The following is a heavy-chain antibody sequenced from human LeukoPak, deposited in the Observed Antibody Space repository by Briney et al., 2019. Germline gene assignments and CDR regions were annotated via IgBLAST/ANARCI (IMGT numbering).Heavy chain of an antibody. D-gene: IGHD6-6*01. Sequence: PGGSLRLSCAASGFTFSSYSVNWVRQAPGKGLEWVSSISSSSSYIYYADSVKGRFTISRDNAKNSLYLQMNSLRAEDTAVYYCARSGLYSSSSKGNYYYYMDVWGKGTTVTVPS. CDR2: ISSSSSYI. J-gene: IGHJ6*03. CDR1: GFTFSSYS. V-gene: IGHV3-21*01. CDR3: ARSGLYSSSSKGNYYYYMDV.